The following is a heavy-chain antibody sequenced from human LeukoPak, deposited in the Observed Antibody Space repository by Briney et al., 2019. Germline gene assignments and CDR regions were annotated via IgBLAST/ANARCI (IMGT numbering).Heavy chain of an antibody. J-gene: IGHJ4*02. V-gene: IGHV4-38-2*02. D-gene: IGHD1-26*01. Sequence: PSETLSLTCTVSGYSISSGYYWGWIRQPPGKGLEWIGSIYHSGSTYYNPSLKSRVTISVDTSKNQFSLKLSSVTAADTAVYYCARFESGSYYYWGQGTLVTVSS. CDR3: ARFESGSYYY. CDR1: GYSISSGYY. CDR2: IYHSGST.